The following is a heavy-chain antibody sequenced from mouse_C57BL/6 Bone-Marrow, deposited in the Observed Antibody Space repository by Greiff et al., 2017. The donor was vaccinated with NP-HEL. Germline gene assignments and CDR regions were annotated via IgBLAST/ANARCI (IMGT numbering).Heavy chain of an antibody. CDR2: INPNNGGT. Sequence: VQLQQSGPELVKPGASVKISCKASGYTFTDYYMNWVKQSHGKSLEWIGDINPNNGGTSYNQKFKGKATLTVDKSSSTAYMELRSLTSEDSAVDYCARGEDWWYCDVWGTGTTVTVSS. CDR1: GYTFTDYY. J-gene: IGHJ1*03. V-gene: IGHV1-26*01. D-gene: IGHD4-1*01. CDR3: ARGEDWWYCDV.